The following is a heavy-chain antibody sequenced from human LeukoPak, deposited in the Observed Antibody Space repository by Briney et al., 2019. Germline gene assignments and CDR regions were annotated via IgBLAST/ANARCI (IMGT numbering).Heavy chain of an antibody. Sequence: SGGSLRLSCAASGFTFSSYEMHWVRQAPGKGLEWVSYISSSGSTIYYADSVRGRFTISRDNAKNSLYLQMNSLRAEDTAVYYCARGGTGFYYYYGMDVWGKGTTVTVSS. V-gene: IGHV3-48*03. CDR2: ISSSGSTI. CDR1: GFTFSSYE. D-gene: IGHD1-14*01. J-gene: IGHJ6*04. CDR3: ARGGTGFYYYYGMDV.